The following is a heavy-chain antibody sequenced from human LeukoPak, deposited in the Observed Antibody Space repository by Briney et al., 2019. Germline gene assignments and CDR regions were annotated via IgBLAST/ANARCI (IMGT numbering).Heavy chain of an antibody. D-gene: IGHD3-10*01. J-gene: IGHJ4*02. CDR1: EFSVSSNY. CDR3: ARKSDSLMLRGGDC. Sequence: GGSLRLSCAASEFSVSSNYMTWVRQAPGKGLECVSIIYSGGTTYYADSVRGRFTIPRDNSKNTLYLQMDRLRVEDTAVYYCARKSDSLMLRGGDCWGQGTLVTASS. V-gene: IGHV3-66*01. CDR2: IYSGGTT.